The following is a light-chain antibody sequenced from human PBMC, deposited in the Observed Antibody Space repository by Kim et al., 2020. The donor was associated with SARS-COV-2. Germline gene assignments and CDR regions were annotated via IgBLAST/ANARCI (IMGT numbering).Light chain of an antibody. CDR2: GAS. V-gene: IGKV3-20*01. Sequence: EIVLTQSPGTLSLFAGERGTLSCRASQSVGSSYLAWYQQKPGQAPRLLIYGASSRATGIPDRFSGSGSGTEFTLTISRLEPEDFAVYFCQQYGTSPLTFGGGTKLEI. CDR3: QQYGTSPLT. CDR1: QSVGSSY. J-gene: IGKJ4*01.